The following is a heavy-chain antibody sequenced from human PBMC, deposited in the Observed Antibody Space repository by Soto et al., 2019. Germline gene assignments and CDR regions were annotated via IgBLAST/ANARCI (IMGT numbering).Heavy chain of an antibody. J-gene: IGHJ3*01. CDR3: ARPRGTANSAFDL. V-gene: IGHV3-74*01. D-gene: IGHD2-21*02. CDR1: GFTISRDW. Sequence: EVQLVESGGGLVQPGGSLRLSCVASGFTISRDWMHWVRQAPGKGLVGVSRINPDGSWTDYADFVEGRFTISRDNAKNTLYLQIDSLRPEDTAVYYCARPRGTANSAFDLWGPGTLVAVSS. CDR2: INPDGSWT.